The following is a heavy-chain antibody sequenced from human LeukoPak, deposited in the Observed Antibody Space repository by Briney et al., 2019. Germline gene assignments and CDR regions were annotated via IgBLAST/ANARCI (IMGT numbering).Heavy chain of an antibody. J-gene: IGHJ3*02. V-gene: IGHV4-39*01. D-gene: IGHD2-2*01. CDR2: IYYSGST. CDR1: GGSISSSSYY. CDR3: ARHRVVVVPAVDDAFDI. Sequence: SETLSLTCTVSGGSISSSSYYWGWIRQPPGKGLEWIGSIYYSGSTYYIPSLKSRVTISVDTSKNQFSLKLSSVTAADTAVYYCARHRVVVVPAVDDAFDIWGQGTIVTVSS.